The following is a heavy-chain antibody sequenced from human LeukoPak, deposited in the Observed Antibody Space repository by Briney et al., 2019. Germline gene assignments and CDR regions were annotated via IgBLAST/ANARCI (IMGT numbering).Heavy chain of an antibody. CDR2: IKSKPDGGTT. J-gene: IGHJ6*02. Sequence: PGGSLRLSCAASGFTFRSAWMSWVRQAPGKGLEWVGCIKSKPDGGTTDYANPVKGRLTLETDDSETTLYLQRNSLKTEDAAVYYCATVGIAAGGTYHYYAMDVWGQGTTVTVSS. CDR1: GFTFRSAW. CDR3: ATVGIAAGGTYHYYAMDV. D-gene: IGHD6-13*01. V-gene: IGHV3-15*01.